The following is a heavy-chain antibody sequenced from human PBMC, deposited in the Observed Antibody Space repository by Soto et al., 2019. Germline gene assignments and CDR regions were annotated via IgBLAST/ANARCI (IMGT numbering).Heavy chain of an antibody. CDR1: GGSISSGGYY. J-gene: IGHJ3*01. V-gene: IGHV4-31*03. CDR3: ARAGDSALTGTFDV. CDR2: IYYSGST. D-gene: IGHD4-17*01. Sequence: QVQLQESGPGLVKPSQTLSLTCTVSGGSISSGGYYWSWIGQHPGKGREGIGYIYYSGSTYYNPSLKSRVTISVDTSKNQFSLNLYSVTAADTALYYCARAGDSALTGTFDVWGRGTMVTVSS.